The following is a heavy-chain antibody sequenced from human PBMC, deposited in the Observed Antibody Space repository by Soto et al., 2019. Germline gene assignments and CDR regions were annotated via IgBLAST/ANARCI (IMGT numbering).Heavy chain of an antibody. V-gene: IGHV5-51*01. CDR3: ARPRSSSRNYYGMDV. CDR1: GYSFTSYW. CDR2: IYPGDSDT. D-gene: IGHD6-13*01. Sequence: LGESLKISCKGSGYSFTSYWIGWVRQMPGKGLEWMGIIYPGDSDTRYSPSFQGQVTISADKSISTAYLQWSSLKASDTAMYYCARPRSSSRNYYGMDVWGQGTKVTVSS. J-gene: IGHJ6*02.